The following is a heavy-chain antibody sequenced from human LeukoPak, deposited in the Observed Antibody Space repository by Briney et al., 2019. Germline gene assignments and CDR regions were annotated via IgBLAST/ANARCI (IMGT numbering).Heavy chain of an antibody. J-gene: IGHJ4*02. CDR1: GSSISATNW. CDR3: AREGGFYRPLDY. CDR2: VHLNGRT. D-gene: IGHD2/OR15-2a*01. Sequence: PSETLSLTCDVSGSSISATNWWTWIRQPPGGGLEWIGEVHLNGRTHYSPSLESRVTMSADMSENHISLQLTSVTAADTAVYYCAREGGFYRPLDYSGPGTLVIVSS. V-gene: IGHV4-4*02.